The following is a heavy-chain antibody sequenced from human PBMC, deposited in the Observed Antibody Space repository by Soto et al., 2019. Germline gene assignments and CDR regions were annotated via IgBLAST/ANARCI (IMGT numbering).Heavy chain of an antibody. J-gene: IGHJ1*01. CDR2: IAYDASKK. CDR1: GFSFSYYA. CDR3: ASPYCSGGSCYLTEYFQH. V-gene: IGHV3-30*03. Sequence: ESGGGVVHPGRSLRLSCAASGFSFSYYAMHWVRQAPGKGLEWVAVIAYDASKKYYADSVKGRFTISRDNSKNTLYLQMNSLRDEDTAVYYCASPYCSGGSCYLTEYFQHWGQGTLVTVSS. D-gene: IGHD2-15*01.